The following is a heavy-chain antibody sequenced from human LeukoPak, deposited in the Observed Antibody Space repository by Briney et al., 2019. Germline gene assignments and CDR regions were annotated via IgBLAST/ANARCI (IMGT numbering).Heavy chain of an antibody. Sequence: GGSLRLSCAASGFSFSTSWMHWVRQAPGKGLVWVSRIHSDGIGTTYADSVKGRFTISRDNSKNTLYLQMNSLRAEDTAVYYCAKDDSSGYYHYYYYMDVWGKGTTVTVSS. CDR1: GFSFSTSW. CDR2: IHSDGIGT. D-gene: IGHD3-22*01. V-gene: IGHV3-74*03. CDR3: AKDDSSGYYHYYYYMDV. J-gene: IGHJ6*03.